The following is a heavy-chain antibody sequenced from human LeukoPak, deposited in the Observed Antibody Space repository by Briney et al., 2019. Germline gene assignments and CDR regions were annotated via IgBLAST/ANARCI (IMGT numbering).Heavy chain of an antibody. V-gene: IGHV1-69*13. CDR3: ARSPDYDILTGYSINTYYYYYYMDV. D-gene: IGHD3-9*01. CDR1: GYTFTSYA. CDR2: IIPIFGTA. Sequence: GASVKVSCKASGYTFTSYAISWVRQAPGQGLEWMGGIIPIFGTANYAQKFQGRVTITADESTSTAYMELSSLRSEDTAVYYCARSPDYDILTGYSINTYYYYYYMDVWGKGTTVTISS. J-gene: IGHJ6*03.